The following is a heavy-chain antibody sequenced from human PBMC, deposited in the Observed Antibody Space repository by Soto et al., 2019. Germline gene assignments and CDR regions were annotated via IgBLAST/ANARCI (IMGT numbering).Heavy chain of an antibody. Sequence: GGSLRLSCAASGFTFSSYGMHWVRQAPGKGLEWVAVISYDGSNKYYADSVKGRFTISRDNSKNTLYLQMNSLRAEDTAVYYCAKKPTLRYFDWLSKSRPFDYWGQGTLVTVSS. CDR2: ISYDGSNK. CDR1: GFTFSSYG. CDR3: AKKPTLRYFDWLSKSRPFDY. J-gene: IGHJ4*02. V-gene: IGHV3-30*18. D-gene: IGHD3-9*01.